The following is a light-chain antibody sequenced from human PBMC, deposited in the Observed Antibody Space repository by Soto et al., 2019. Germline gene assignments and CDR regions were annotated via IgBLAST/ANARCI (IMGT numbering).Light chain of an antibody. Sequence: IQLTQSPSSLSSSLGDSVTITCRASQGISTLLAWYQKKPGKAPKVLIYESSLLQSGVPSRFSGSGSGTDFTLTISSLQPEDIATYYRQESYSTSCGQGTKVDIK. V-gene: IGKV1-39*01. CDR1: QGISTL. J-gene: IGKJ1*01. CDR3: QESYSTS. CDR2: ESS.